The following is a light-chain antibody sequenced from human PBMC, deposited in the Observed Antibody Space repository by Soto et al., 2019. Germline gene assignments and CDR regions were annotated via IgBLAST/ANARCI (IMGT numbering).Light chain of an antibody. CDR2: AAS. Sequence: DIQMTQSPSSLSASVGDRVTITCRASQSISIYLNWYQQKPGKAPKVLIYAASSLQSGLPPRFSGSGSGPEFTLTISSLQPDDFATYYCQQYNSFPWTSGQGTKVDIK. V-gene: IGKV1-39*01. CDR3: QQYNSFPWT. CDR1: QSISIY. J-gene: IGKJ1*01.